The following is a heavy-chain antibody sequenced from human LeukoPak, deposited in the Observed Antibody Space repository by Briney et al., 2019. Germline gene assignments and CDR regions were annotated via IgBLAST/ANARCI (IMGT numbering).Heavy chain of an antibody. CDR3: ARRDGAATIYRFDP. V-gene: IGHV5-51*01. D-gene: IGHD3-3*01. CDR2: IYPDDSDT. CDR1: GYSFSNYW. J-gene: IGHJ5*02. Sequence: GESLKISCKGSGYSFSNYWIGWVRQMPGKGLEWMGIIYPDDSDTRYSPSFQDQVTISVDKSTSTAYLQWSSLKASDTAIYYCARRDGAATIYRFDPWGQGTLVTVSS.